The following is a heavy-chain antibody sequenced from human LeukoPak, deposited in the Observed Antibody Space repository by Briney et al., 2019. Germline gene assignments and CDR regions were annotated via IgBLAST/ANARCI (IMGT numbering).Heavy chain of an antibody. CDR2: INHSGST. J-gene: IGHJ4*02. CDR1: GGSFSGYY. Sequence: SETLSLTCAVYGGSFSGYYWSWIRQPPGKGLGWIGEINHSGSTNYNPSLKSRVTISVDTSKNQFSLKLSSVTAADTAVYYCARDVGYYDSSGYYHYFDYWGQGTLVTVSS. D-gene: IGHD3-22*01. V-gene: IGHV4-34*01. CDR3: ARDVGYYDSSGYYHYFDY.